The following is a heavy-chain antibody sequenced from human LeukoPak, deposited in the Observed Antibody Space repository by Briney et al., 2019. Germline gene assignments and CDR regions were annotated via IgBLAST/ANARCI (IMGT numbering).Heavy chain of an antibody. CDR1: GYTFTGYY. CDR3: ARVSGYSYGYRLDY. CDR2: INPNSGGT. D-gene: IGHD5-18*01. Sequence: ASVKVSCKASGYTFTGYYMHWVRQAPGQGLEWMGWINPNSGGTNYAQKFQGRVTMTRDTSISTAYMELSRLRSDDTAVYYCARVSGYSYGYRLDYWGQGTLVTVSS. J-gene: IGHJ4*02. V-gene: IGHV1-2*02.